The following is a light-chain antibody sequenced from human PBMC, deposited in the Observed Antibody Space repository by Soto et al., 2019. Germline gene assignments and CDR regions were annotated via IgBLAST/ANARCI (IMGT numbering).Light chain of an antibody. V-gene: IGKV3-15*01. CDR2: GAS. J-gene: IGKJ1*01. CDR1: QSVSSN. Sequence: EIVMTQSPATLSVSPGERATLSCRASQSVSSNLAWYQQKPGQAPRLLIYGASTRATGIPARFSGSGSGTELTLTVSSLQSEDVAVYYCQQDNNWPLWTFGQGTKVELK. CDR3: QQDNNWPLWT.